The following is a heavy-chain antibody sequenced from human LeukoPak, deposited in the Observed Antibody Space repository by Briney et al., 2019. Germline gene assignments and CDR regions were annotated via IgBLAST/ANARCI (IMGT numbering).Heavy chain of an antibody. CDR3: ARNAPTMVYDFWSGLPNYYYYMDV. Sequence: SETLSLTCAVYGGPFSGYYWSWIRQPPGKGLEWIGEINHSGSTNYNPSLKSRVTISVDTSKNQFSLKLSSVTAADTAVYYCARNAPTMVYDFWSGLPNYYYYMDVWGKGTTVTVSS. CDR1: GGPFSGYY. V-gene: IGHV4-34*01. D-gene: IGHD3-3*01. CDR2: INHSGST. J-gene: IGHJ6*03.